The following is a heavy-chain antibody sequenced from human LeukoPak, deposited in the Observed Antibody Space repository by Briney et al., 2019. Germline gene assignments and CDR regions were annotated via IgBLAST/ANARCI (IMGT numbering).Heavy chain of an antibody. D-gene: IGHD5-18*01. CDR1: GFTFSDYY. V-gene: IGHV3-11*05. CDR2: ISSSSSYT. Sequence: GGSLRLSCAASGFTFSDYYMSWIRQAPGKGLEWVSYISSSSSYTNYADSVKGRFTISRDNAKNSLYLQMNSLRAEDTAVYYCARGGYSYGSDFWGQGTLVTVSS. J-gene: IGHJ4*02. CDR3: ARGGYSYGSDF.